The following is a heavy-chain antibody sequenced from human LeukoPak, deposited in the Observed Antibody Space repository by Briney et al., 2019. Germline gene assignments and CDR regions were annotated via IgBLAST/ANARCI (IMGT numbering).Heavy chain of an antibody. D-gene: IGHD1-26*01. CDR1: GYPFRNYD. Sequence: ASVKVSCKTSGYPFRNYDINWVRQAPGQGLEWMGWISAYNGNTNYAQKLQGRVTMTTDTSTSTAYMELRSLRSDDTAVYYCATDSGSWRRVEYWGQGTLVTVSS. CDR3: ATDSGSWRRVEY. J-gene: IGHJ4*02. CDR2: ISAYNGNT. V-gene: IGHV1-18*01.